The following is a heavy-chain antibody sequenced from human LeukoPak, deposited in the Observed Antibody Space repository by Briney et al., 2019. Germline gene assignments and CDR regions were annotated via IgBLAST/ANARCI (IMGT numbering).Heavy chain of an antibody. D-gene: IGHD3-22*01. CDR3: ARVSYDSSGYYLYYFDY. V-gene: IGHV1-46*01. Sequence: GASVKVSCTASGYTFTSYFLHSVRQAPGQGLKWMGIINPSGGSTSYAQKFQARVTMTRDTSTSTVYMELSSLRSEDTAVYYCARVSYDSSGYYLYYFDYWGQGTLVTVSS. J-gene: IGHJ4*02. CDR1: GYTFTSYF. CDR2: INPSGGST.